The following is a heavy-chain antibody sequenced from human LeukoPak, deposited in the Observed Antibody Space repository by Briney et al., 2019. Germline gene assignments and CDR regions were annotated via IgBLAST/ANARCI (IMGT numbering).Heavy chain of an antibody. D-gene: IGHD6-13*01. CDR2: INSDGSST. J-gene: IGHJ4*02. V-gene: IGHV3-74*01. CDR3: ARNSYSSSWIDDY. Sequence: GGSLRLSCAASGFTFRNYWMHWVRQAPGKGLVWVSRINSDGSSTSYADSVKGRFTISRDNAKNTLYLQMNSLRAEDTAVYYCARNSYSSSWIDDYWGQGTLVTVSS. CDR1: GFTFRNYW.